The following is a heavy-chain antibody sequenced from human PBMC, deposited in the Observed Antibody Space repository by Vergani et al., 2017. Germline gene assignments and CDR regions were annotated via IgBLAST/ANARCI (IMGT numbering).Heavy chain of an antibody. Sequence: QVQLVESGGGVVQPGRSLRLSCAASGFTFSSYGMHWVRQAPGKGLEWVAVIWYDGSNKYYADSVKGRFTISRDNSKNTLYLQMNSLRAEDTAVYYCARGLREGDFWSGYYYYYYYGMDVWGQGTTVTVSS. J-gene: IGHJ6*02. CDR3: ARGLREGDFWSGYYYYYYYGMDV. V-gene: IGHV3-33*01. D-gene: IGHD3-3*01. CDR2: IWYDGSNK. CDR1: GFTFSSYG.